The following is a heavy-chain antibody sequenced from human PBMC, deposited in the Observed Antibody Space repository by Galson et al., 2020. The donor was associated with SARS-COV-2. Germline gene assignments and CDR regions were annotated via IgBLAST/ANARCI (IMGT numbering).Heavy chain of an antibody. J-gene: IGHJ4*02. CDR3: ARGDKMATITGCFDY. D-gene: IGHD5-12*01. CDR1: GFTFSSYE. V-gene: IGHV3-48*03. CDR2: ISSSGSTI. Sequence: GESLKISCAASGFTFSSYEMNWVRQAPGKGLEWVSYISSSGSTIYYADSVKGRFTISRDNAKNSLYLQMNSLRAEDTAVYYCARGDKMATITGCFDYWGQGTLVTVSS.